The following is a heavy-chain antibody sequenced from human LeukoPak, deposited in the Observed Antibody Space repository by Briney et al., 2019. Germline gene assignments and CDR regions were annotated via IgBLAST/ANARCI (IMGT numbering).Heavy chain of an antibody. J-gene: IGHJ4*02. CDR3: ASRGGYYYHFDY. V-gene: IGHV1-24*01. D-gene: IGHD3-22*01. CDR1: GYTLTELS. CDR2: FDPEDGET. Sequence: ASVKVSCKVSGYTLTELSMHWVRQAPGKGLEWMGGFDPEDGETIYAQKFQGRVTTTEDTSTDTAYMELSSLRSEDTAVYYCASRGGYYYHFDYWGQGTLVTVSS.